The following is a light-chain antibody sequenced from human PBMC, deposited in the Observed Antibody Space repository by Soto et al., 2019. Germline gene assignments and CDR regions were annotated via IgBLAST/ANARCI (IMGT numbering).Light chain of an antibody. V-gene: IGLV2-14*03. CDR1: SSDVGGYDH. Sequence: ALTQPASVSGSPGQSITISCTGTSSDVGGYDHVSWYQQHPGKAPKLIIYDVTVRPSGISPRFSGSKSDNTASLAVSGLQPEDEADYYCSSYTNKDTLLFGGGTKVTVL. CDR2: DVT. CDR3: SSYTNKDTLL. J-gene: IGLJ3*02.